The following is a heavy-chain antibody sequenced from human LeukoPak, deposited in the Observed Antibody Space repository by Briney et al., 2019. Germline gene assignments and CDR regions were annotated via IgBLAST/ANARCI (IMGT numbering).Heavy chain of an antibody. J-gene: IGHJ4*02. D-gene: IGHD6-6*01. CDR3: ARDVGLYSSSSPPFDY. V-gene: IGHV1-18*01. Sequence: ASVKVSCKTSGYSENFYGITWVRQVAGQGLEWMGWISAQHGQTEYAPNSQDRVTMTTDTYTNTAYMELRSLRSDDTAVYYCARDVGLYSSSSPPFDYWGQGTLVTVSS. CDR1: GYSENFYG. CDR2: ISAQHGQT.